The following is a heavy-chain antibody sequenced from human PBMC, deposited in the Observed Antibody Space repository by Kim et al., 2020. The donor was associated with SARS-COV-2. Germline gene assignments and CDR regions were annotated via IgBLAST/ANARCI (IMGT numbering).Heavy chain of an antibody. Sequence: DSVKGRFTISRDNAKNSLYLQMNSLRAEDTALYYCAKLRGSSSWYLPFDYWGQGTLVTVSS. CDR3: AKLRGSSSWYLPFDY. J-gene: IGHJ4*02. V-gene: IGHV3-9*01. D-gene: IGHD6-13*01.